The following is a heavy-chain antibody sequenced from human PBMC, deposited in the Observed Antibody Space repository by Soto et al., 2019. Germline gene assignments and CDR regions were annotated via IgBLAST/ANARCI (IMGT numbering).Heavy chain of an antibody. CDR3: ARFWYLGGWFAP. D-gene: IGHD6-13*01. CDR2: IYWDDDK. J-gene: IGHJ5*02. Sequence: QITLKESGPTLVKPTQTLTLTCTFSGFSLTTIGVGVGWIRQPPGKDLEWVAMIYWDDDKRYSPSLKSRLTITKDTSKNQVVLTMTNMDPVDTATYYWARFWYLGGWFAPWGQGTLVTVSS. V-gene: IGHV2-5*02. CDR1: GFSLTTIGVG.